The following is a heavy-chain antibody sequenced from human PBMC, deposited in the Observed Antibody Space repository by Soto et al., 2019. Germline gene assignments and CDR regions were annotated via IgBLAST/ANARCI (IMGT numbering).Heavy chain of an antibody. CDR3: ARGALNYYYEDV. CDR2: IKRDGSTT. V-gene: IGHV3-74*01. CDR1: GFTFSDYW. J-gene: IGHJ6*03. Sequence: GSLRLSCAASGFTFSDYWMHWVRQAPGKGLEWVSRIKRDGSTTNYADSVKGRFTISRDNAKNTLYLEMNSLRVEDTADYFCARGALNYYYEDVWGKGTTVTVPS.